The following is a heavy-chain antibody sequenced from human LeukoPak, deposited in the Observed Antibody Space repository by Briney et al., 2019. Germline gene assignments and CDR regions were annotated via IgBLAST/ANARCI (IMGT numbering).Heavy chain of an antibody. V-gene: IGHV3-48*03. CDR3: ASRGAFDL. J-gene: IGHJ3*01. CDR2: ISGNGSTH. Sequence: AGGSLRLSCTASGFTFSSYEMNWVRQAPRKGPEWVSYISGNGSTHYYADSVKGRFTVSRDNAKNSLFLQMNSLRAEDTAIYYCASRGAFDLWGQGTMVTVSS. CDR1: GFTFSSYE. D-gene: IGHD3-10*01.